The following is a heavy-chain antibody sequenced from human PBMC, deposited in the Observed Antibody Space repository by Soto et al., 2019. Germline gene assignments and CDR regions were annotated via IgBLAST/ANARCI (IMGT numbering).Heavy chain of an antibody. CDR1: GYSFTSYW. CDR2: IDPSDSYT. V-gene: IGHV5-10-1*01. Sequence: GESLKISFKGSGYSFTSYWISWVRQMPGKGLEWMGRIDPSDSYTNYSPSFQGHVTISADKSISTAYLQWSSLKASDTAMYYCARRSVTPLRGGRSHGMDVWGQGTTVTVSS. CDR3: ARRSVTPLRGGRSHGMDV. J-gene: IGHJ6*02. D-gene: IGHD4-4*01.